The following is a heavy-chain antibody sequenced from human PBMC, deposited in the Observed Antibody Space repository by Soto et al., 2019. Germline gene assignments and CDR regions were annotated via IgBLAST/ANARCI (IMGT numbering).Heavy chain of an antibody. D-gene: IGHD6-19*01. V-gene: IGHV4-30-2*01. CDR1: GDSYSISTYS. CDR2: IYQSGVT. CDR3: AGMPYTSGLRFDP. J-gene: IGHJ5*02. Sequence: SATLSLTCNMSGDSYSISTYSWSWIRQPPGKALQWIGFIYQSGVTSYNPSLASRVSISLDRSNNQCSLKLKSVNAADTAVYFCAGMPYTSGLRFDPWGPGTLVTVPQ.